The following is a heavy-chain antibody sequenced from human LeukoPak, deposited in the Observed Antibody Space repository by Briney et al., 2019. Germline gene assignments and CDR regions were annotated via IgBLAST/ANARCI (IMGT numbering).Heavy chain of an antibody. CDR1: GFTFSSYS. Sequence: PGGSLRLSCAASGFTFSSYSMNWVRQAPGKGLEWVSYISSTSSTIYYADSVKGRFTISRDNVKKSLYLQMNSLRAEDTAVYYCARDLFLWGAFDIWGQGTMVTVSS. D-gene: IGHD2/OR15-2a*01. CDR2: ISSTSSTI. V-gene: IGHV3-48*04. J-gene: IGHJ3*02. CDR3: ARDLFLWGAFDI.